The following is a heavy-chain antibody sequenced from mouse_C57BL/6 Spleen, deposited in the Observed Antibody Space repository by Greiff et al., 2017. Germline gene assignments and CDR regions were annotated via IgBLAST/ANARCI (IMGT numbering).Heavy chain of an antibody. CDR3: AGIRHYAMDC. CDR2: IDPSDSYT. J-gene: IGHJ4*01. D-gene: IGHD1-2*01. Sequence: QVQLQQPGAELVKPGASVKLSCKASGYTFTSYWMQWVKQRPGQGLEWIGEIDPSDSYTNYNQKFKGKATLTVDTSSSTAYMQLSSLTSEDSAVYYCAGIRHYAMDCWGQGTSVTVSS. CDR1: GYTFTSYW. V-gene: IGHV1-50*01.